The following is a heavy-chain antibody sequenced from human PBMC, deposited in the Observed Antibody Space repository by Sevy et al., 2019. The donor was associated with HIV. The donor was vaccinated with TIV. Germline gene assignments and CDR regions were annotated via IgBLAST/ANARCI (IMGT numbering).Heavy chain of an antibody. CDR3: AKDINRGCDGINCYPYYYYFYGLDV. Sequence: GGSLRLSCAASGFPFNDHAMHWDRQVPGKSLEWVSGVSWNSRNIGYADSVKGRFTISRDNANHFLYLEMNSLRPEDTAFYYCAKDINRGCDGINCYPYYYYFYGLDVWGQGTTVTVSS. J-gene: IGHJ6*02. CDR1: GFPFNDHA. V-gene: IGHV3-9*01. CDR2: VSWNSRNI. D-gene: IGHD2-21*01.